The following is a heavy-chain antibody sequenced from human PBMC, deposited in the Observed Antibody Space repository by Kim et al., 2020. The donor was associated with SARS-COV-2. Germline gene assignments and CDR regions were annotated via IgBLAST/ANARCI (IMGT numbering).Heavy chain of an antibody. V-gene: IGHV3-33*01. J-gene: IGHJ6*02. CDR1: GFTFSSYG. CDR3: ARDLLVGATSQGMDV. CDR2: IWYDGSNK. D-gene: IGHD1-26*01. Sequence: GGSLRLSCAASGFTFSSYGMHWVRQAPGKGLEWVAVIWYDGSNKYYAESVKGRFTISRENSKNTRYLQMNSLRAENTAVYYCARDLLVGATSQGMDVWGQGTTVTVSS.